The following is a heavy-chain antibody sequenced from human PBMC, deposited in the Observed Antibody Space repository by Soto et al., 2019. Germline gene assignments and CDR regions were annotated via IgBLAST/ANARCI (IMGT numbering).Heavy chain of an antibody. D-gene: IGHD5-12*01. V-gene: IGHV6-1*01. CDR1: GNRISKNTAF. CDR2: TYFRSKWYN. Sequence: QTLSLTGTISGNRISKNTAFWKWIRQSPSRDLEWLGRTYFRSKWYNDYAVSVKSRIIINPDTSNNQFSLQLNSVTPEDTAVYFCAKGDNLGPKTGYAFDPWGQGIMVNV. J-gene: IGHJ5*02. CDR3: AKGDNLGPKTGYAFDP.